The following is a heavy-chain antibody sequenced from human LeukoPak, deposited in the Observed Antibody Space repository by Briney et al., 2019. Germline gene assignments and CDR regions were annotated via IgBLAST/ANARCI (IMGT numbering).Heavy chain of an antibody. D-gene: IGHD5-12*01. CDR3: ARSLRYSGYDYYFDY. CDR2: IYYSGST. J-gene: IGHJ4*02. CDR1: GGSISSSSYY. Sequence: SSETLSLTCSVSGGSISSSSYYWGWIRQPPGKGLEWIGSIYYSGSTYYNPSLKSRVTISVDTSKNQFSLKLSSVTAADTAVYYCARSLRYSGYDYYFDYWGQGTLVTVSS. V-gene: IGHV4-39*01.